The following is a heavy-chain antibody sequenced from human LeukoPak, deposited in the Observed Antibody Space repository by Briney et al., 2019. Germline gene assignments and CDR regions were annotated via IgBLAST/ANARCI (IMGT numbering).Heavy chain of an antibody. CDR2: INPHSGGT. CDR3: ARVGPRNWGNWFDP. D-gene: IGHD7-27*01. J-gene: IGHJ5*02. CDR1: GYTFTDYY. Sequence: ASVKVSCKASGYTFTDYYMHWVRQAPGQGLEWMGWINPHSGGTDHAQKFQGRVTMTRDTSISTAYMELSRLRSDDTAVYYCARVGPRNWGNWFDPWGQGTLVTVSS. V-gene: IGHV1-2*02.